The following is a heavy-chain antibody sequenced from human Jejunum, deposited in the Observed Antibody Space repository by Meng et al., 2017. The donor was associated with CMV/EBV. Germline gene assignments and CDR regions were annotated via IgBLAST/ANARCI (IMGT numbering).Heavy chain of an antibody. D-gene: IGHD1-26*01. V-gene: IGHV3-74*01. Sequence: SCAVSGFNFNSYEMNWVRQAPGKGLVWVSRLTSDGRSVYADSVKGRFTISRDDATGTLYLQMNRVRAEDTAVYYCARDGSYKLDYWGQGTLVTVSS. J-gene: IGHJ4*02. CDR3: ARDGSYKLDY. CDR1: GFNFNSYE. CDR2: LTSDGRSV.